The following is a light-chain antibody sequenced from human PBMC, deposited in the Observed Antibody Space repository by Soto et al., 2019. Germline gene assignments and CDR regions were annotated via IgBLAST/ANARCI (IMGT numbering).Light chain of an antibody. Sequence: DIQMTQSPSSLSASVGDRVTITCRASQSISSYLNWYQQRPGKVPKLLIYAASSLQSGVPSRFSGSGSGTDFTLTIISLQPEDSATYYCQQSYSTVWTFGQGTKVDIK. CDR2: AAS. J-gene: IGKJ1*01. CDR1: QSISSY. V-gene: IGKV1-39*01. CDR3: QQSYSTVWT.